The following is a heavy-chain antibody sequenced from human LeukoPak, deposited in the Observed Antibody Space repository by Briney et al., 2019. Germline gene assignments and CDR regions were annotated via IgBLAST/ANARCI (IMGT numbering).Heavy chain of an antibody. CDR3: VRDLT. D-gene: IGHD4/OR15-4a*01. CDR1: GFSFSTSA. Sequence: GGSLRLSCSASGFSFSTSAMHWVRQAPGKGPQFVSAITTNGRSTYYADSVKGRFTISRDNSKSTLDLQMSSLRAEDTAVYHCVRDLTWGQGTLVTVSS. J-gene: IGHJ4*02. CDR2: ITTNGRST. V-gene: IGHV3-64D*06.